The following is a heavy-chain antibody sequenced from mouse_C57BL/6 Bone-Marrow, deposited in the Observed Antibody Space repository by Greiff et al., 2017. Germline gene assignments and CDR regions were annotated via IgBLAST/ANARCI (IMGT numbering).Heavy chain of an antibody. D-gene: IGHD4-1*01. V-gene: IGHV1-76*01. J-gene: IGHJ4*01. CDR2: IYPGSGNT. CDR1: GYTFTDYY. CDR3: ARGANWDDYAMDY. Sequence: QVQLQQSGAELVRPGASVKLSCKASGYTFTDYYINWVKQRPGQGLEWIARIYPGSGNTYYNEKFKGKATLTAEKSSSTAYMQLSSLTSEDSAVYFCARGANWDDYAMDYWGQGTSVTVSS.